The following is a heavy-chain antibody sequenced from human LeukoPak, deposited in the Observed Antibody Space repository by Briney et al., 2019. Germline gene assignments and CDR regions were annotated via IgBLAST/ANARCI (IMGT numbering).Heavy chain of an antibody. J-gene: IGHJ4*02. D-gene: IGHD5-24*01. Sequence: GGSLRLSCAASGFTFSSYWMHWVRHAPGKGLVWVSRVKGDGSFTNYADSVYGRFTISRDNAKNTLYLHMHSLRAEDTAVYYCVRDGDDFNFDYWGQGTLVTVSS. CDR1: GFTFSSYW. CDR3: VRDGDDFNFDY. CDR2: VKGDGSFT. V-gene: IGHV3-74*01.